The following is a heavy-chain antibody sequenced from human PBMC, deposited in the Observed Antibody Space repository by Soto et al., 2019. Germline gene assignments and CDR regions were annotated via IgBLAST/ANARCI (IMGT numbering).Heavy chain of an antibody. CDR2: IIPILGIA. CDR3: HFFGANHNWFDP. CDR1: VYTFTSYG. J-gene: IGHJ5*02. V-gene: IGHV1-69*04. D-gene: IGHD3-3*01. Sequence: SVKVSCKASVYTFTSYGISWVRQAPGQRLEWMGRIIPILGIANYAQKFQGRVTITADKSTSTAYMELSSLISEDTAVYYCHFFGANHNWFDPWGQGTLVTVSS.